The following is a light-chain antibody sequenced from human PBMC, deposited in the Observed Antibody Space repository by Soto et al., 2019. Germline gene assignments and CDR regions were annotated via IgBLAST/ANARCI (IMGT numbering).Light chain of an antibody. CDR2: EVS. CDR3: SSYTSSRAYV. Sequence: QSVLTQPASVSGSPGQSIAISCTGTSSDVGAYNFVSWHQQHPGKAPKLMIYEVSNRPSGVSNRFSGSKSGNTASLTISGLQAEDEADYYCSSYTSSRAYVFGIGTKVTVL. CDR1: SSDVGAYNF. V-gene: IGLV2-14*01. J-gene: IGLJ1*01.